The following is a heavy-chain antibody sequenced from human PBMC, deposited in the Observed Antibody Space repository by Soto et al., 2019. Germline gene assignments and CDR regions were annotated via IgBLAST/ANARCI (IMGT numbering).Heavy chain of an antibody. V-gene: IGHV3-23*01. CDR2: ISDSGGSS. D-gene: IGHD2-2*01. J-gene: IGHJ6*02. CDR3: AKAATYCSSTTCLRPANPDV. CDR1: GFTFSSFA. Sequence: GSLRLSCAASGFTFSSFAMTWVRQGPGKGLEGVSAISDSGGSSYYADSVKGRFTISRDNSKNTLFLQMMSLRVDDTAVYYCAKAATYCSSTTCLRPANPDVWGQGTTVTVSS.